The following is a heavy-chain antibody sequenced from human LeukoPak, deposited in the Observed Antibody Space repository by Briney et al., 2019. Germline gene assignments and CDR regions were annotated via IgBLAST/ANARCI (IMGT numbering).Heavy chain of an antibody. Sequence: GRSLRLSCAASGFTFSSYWMHWVRQAPGKGLVWVSRINTDGSSTSYADSVKGRFTISRDNAKNTLYLQMNSLRAEDTAVYYCARGSFFYCSSTSCYNDYWGQGTLVTVSS. J-gene: IGHJ4*02. CDR2: INTDGSST. V-gene: IGHV3-74*01. D-gene: IGHD2-2*02. CDR3: ARGSFFYCSSTSCYNDY. CDR1: GFTFSSYW.